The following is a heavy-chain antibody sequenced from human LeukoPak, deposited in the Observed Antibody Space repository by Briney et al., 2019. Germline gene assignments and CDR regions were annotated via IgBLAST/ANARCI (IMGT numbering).Heavy chain of an antibody. CDR3: ARRAYCGGDCYYSDAFDI. CDR2: ISSSGSYI. J-gene: IGHJ3*02. D-gene: IGHD2-21*02. Sequence: PGGSLRLSCAASGFTFSSYSMNWVRQAPGKGLEWVSSISSSGSYIYYADSVKGRFTISRDNAKNSLYLQMNSLRAEDTAVYYCARRAYCGGDCYYSDAFDIWGQGTMVTVSS. CDR1: GFTFSSYS. V-gene: IGHV3-21*01.